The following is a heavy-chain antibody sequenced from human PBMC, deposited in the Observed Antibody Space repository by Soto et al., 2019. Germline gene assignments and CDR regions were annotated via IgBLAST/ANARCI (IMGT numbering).Heavy chain of an antibody. D-gene: IGHD4-17*01. J-gene: IGHJ4*02. CDR2: INTAGTTT. Sequence: ELQLVESGGGLVQPGGSLRLSCVASGFSFSTYWMHWVRQAPGKGLVWVSRINTAGTTTPYADSVTGRFTISRDNAKNTLYREMNSLRAEDTAVYYCARGGGDYGDYLDYWGQGALVTVSS. CDR3: ARGGGDYGDYLDY. V-gene: IGHV3-74*01. CDR1: GFSFSTYW.